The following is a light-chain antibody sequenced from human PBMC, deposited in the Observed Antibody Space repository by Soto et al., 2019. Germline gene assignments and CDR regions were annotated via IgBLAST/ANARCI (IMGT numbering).Light chain of an antibody. Sequence: DIQITQSPSSLSASVGDRVTITCRASQSISSYLNWYQQKPGKAPKLLIYAASSLQSGVPSRFSGSGSGTDFTLTISSLQPEDFATYYCQKSYSTPIGFGQGTRLEIK. J-gene: IGKJ5*01. CDR1: QSISSY. CDR2: AAS. V-gene: IGKV1-39*01. CDR3: QKSYSTPIG.